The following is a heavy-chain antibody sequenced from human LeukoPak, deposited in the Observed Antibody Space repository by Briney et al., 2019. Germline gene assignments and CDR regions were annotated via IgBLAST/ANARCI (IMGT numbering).Heavy chain of an antibody. V-gene: IGHV3-21*01. CDR2: ISSSSYI. J-gene: IGHJ4*02. D-gene: IGHD5-18*01. Sequence: GALRLSCLASGFTFSSYCMNLVRQAPGKGLEWVSSISSSSYIYYADSVKGRFTISRDNAKNSLYLQMNSLRAEDTAVYYCARGSGYSYGLPGGYWGQGTLVTVSS. CDR3: ARGSGYSYGLPGGY. CDR1: GFTFSSYC.